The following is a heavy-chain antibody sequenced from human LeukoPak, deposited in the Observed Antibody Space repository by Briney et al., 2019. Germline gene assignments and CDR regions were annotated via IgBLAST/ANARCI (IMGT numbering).Heavy chain of an antibody. J-gene: IGHJ3*02. V-gene: IGHV3-53*01. Sequence: PGGSLRLSCAACGFTLSSNYMSWVRQAPGKGLEGVSIIYSGGSTFYADSVKGRFTISRDNSKNTLYLQMNSLRAEDTAVYYCARGGSYLSAFDIWGQGTMVTVSS. D-gene: IGHD1-26*01. CDR3: ARGGSYLSAFDI. CDR2: IYSGGST. CDR1: GFTLSSNY.